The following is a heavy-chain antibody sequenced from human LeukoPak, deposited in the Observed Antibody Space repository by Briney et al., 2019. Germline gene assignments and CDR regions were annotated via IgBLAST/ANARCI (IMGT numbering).Heavy chain of an antibody. CDR2: INPNSGGT. J-gene: IGHJ4*02. V-gene: IGHV1-2*02. D-gene: IGHD5-18*01. CDR1: GYTFTGYY. Sequence: ASVTVSCKASGYTFTGYYMHWVRQAPGQGLEWMGWINPNSGGTNYAQKFQGRVTMTRDTSISTAYMELSRLRSDDTAVYYCARARRYSYGYGLAYWGQGTLVTVSS. CDR3: ARARRYSYGYGLAY.